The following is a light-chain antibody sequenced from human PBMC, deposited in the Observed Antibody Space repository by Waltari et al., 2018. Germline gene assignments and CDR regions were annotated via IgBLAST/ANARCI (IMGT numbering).Light chain of an antibody. Sequence: QSALTQPASVSGSPGQSIPLSCTGTSSDVGSYNLVSWYQQHPGKAPKLMIYEDNKRPSGVSNRFSGSKSGNTASLTISGLQAEDEADYYCCSYAGSAIWVFGGGTKLTVL. V-gene: IGLV2-23*01. J-gene: IGLJ3*02. CDR3: CSYAGSAIWV. CDR2: EDN. CDR1: SSDVGSYNL.